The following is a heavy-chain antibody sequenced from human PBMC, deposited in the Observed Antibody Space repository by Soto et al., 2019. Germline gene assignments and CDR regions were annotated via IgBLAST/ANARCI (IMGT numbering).Heavy chain of an antibody. CDR2: IWYDGSNK. J-gene: IGHJ5*02. CDR3: ARDNPPYSSSWSYNWFDP. D-gene: IGHD6-13*01. V-gene: IGHV3-33*01. Sequence: TGGSLRLSCAASGFTFSSYGMHWVRQAPGKGLAWVAVIWYDGSNKYYADSVKGRFTISRDNSKNTLYLQMNSLRAEDTAVYYCARDNPPYSSSWSYNWFDPWGQGTLVTVSS. CDR1: GFTFSSYG.